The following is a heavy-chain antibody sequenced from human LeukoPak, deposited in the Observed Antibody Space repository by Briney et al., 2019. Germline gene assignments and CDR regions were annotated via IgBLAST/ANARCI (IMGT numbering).Heavy chain of an antibody. CDR2: ISGSGGTT. CDR3: AKDVDVSIAGADFDF. J-gene: IGHJ4*02. Sequence: PGGSLRLSCAASGFTFSSYAMSWVRQAPGKGLQWVSAISGSGGTTYYADSVKGRFTISRDNFYNTLYLQMNSLRAEDTAVYYCAKDVDVSIAGADFDFWGQGTQVTVSS. D-gene: IGHD1-26*01. V-gene: IGHV3-23*01. CDR1: GFTFSSYA.